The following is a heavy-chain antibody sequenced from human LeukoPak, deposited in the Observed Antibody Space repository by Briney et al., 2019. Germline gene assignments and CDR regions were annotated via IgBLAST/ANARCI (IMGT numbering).Heavy chain of an antibody. D-gene: IGHD5-18*01. CDR1: GYTFTGYY. J-gene: IGHJ3*02. CDR3: ARDLDGYSYGAGGAFDI. V-gene: IGHV1-46*01. CDR2: INPSGGST. Sequence: ASVKVSCKASGYTFTGYYMHWVRQAPGQGLEWMGWINPSGGSTSYAQKFQGRVTMTRDMSTSTVYMELSSLRSEDTAVYYCARDLDGYSYGAGGAFDIWGQGTMVTVSS.